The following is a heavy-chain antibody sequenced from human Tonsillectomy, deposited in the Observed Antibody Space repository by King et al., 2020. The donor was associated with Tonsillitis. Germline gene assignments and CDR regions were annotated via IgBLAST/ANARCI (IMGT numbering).Heavy chain of an antibody. CDR3: ARGSARHSAGNWFDP. J-gene: IGHJ5*02. V-gene: IGHV3-11*05. Sequence: QVQLVESGGGLVKPGGSLRLSCAASGFTFSDYYMSWIRQAPGKGLEWVSYISSSSSYTNYADSVKGRFTISRANAKNSLYLQMNSLRAEDTAVYYCARGSARHSAGNWFDPWGQGTLVTVSS. D-gene: IGHD3-10*01. CDR2: ISSSSSYT. CDR1: GFTFSDYY.